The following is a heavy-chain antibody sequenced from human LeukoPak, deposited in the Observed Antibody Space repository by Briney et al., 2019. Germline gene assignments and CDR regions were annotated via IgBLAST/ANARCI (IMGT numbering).Heavy chain of an antibody. Sequence: SETLSLTCTVSGGSISSYYWSWIRQPPGKGLEWIGYIYYSGSTNYNPSLTSRVTISVDTSKNQFSLKLSSVTAADTDVSYCARDRGYYDSSGYTTGMDVWGPETTVTVSS. V-gene: IGHV4-59*01. CDR3: ARDRGYYDSSGYTTGMDV. CDR1: GGSISSYY. D-gene: IGHD3-22*01. J-gene: IGHJ6*02. CDR2: IYYSGST.